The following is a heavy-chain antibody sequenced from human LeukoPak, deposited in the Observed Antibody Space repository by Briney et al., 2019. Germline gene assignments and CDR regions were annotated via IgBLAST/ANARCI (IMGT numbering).Heavy chain of an antibody. CDR3: ASISGPDYYGSGSYLRDY. J-gene: IGHJ4*02. Sequence: GGSLRLSCAASGFIFSNYEMNWVRQAPGKGLEWVSGINWNGGSTGYADSVKGRFTISRDNAKNSLYLQMNSLRAEDTALYYCASISGPDYYGSGSYLRDYWGQGTLVTVSS. CDR1: GFIFSNYE. V-gene: IGHV3-20*04. CDR2: INWNGGST. D-gene: IGHD3-10*01.